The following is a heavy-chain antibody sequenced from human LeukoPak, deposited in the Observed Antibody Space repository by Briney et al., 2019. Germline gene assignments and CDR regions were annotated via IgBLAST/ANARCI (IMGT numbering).Heavy chain of an antibody. CDR2: IRSNSDGGTI. CDR3: ATDFYDST. D-gene: IGHD3-22*01. V-gene: IGHV3-15*07. CDR1: DFTFSNAW. J-gene: IGHJ5*02. Sequence: GGSLRLSCATSDFTFSNAWMNWVRQAPGKGLEWVGRIRSNSDGGTIDYAAPVKGRFTLSRDDSKTTLYLQMNSLQTEDTAVYYCATDFYDSTWGQGTLVTVSS.